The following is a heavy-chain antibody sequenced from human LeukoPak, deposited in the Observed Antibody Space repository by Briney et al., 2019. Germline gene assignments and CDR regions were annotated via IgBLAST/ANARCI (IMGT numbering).Heavy chain of an antibody. D-gene: IGHD6-6*01. V-gene: IGHV3-21*01. Sequence: GSLRLSCAASGFTFSSYSMNWVRQAPGRGLEWVSSISSSSSYIYYADSVKGRFTISRDNAKNSLYLQMNSLRAEDTAVYYCARLRIAARQWIANDYWGQGTLVTVSS. CDR2: ISSSSSYI. CDR1: GFTFSSYS. J-gene: IGHJ4*02. CDR3: ARLRIAARQWIANDY.